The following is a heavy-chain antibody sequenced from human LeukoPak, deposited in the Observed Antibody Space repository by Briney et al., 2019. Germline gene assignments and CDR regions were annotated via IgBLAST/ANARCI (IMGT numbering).Heavy chain of an antibody. CDR1: GFTFSTFG. CDR2: ISGDGGST. CDR3: ARDSQELFQH. Sequence: GGSLRLSCAASGFTFSTFGMNWVRQAPGKGLEWVSLISGDGGSTYYADSMKGRFTISRDNSKNSLYLQMNSLRTEDTALYYCARDSQELFQHWGQGTLVTVSS. J-gene: IGHJ1*01. D-gene: IGHD5-24*01. V-gene: IGHV3-43*02.